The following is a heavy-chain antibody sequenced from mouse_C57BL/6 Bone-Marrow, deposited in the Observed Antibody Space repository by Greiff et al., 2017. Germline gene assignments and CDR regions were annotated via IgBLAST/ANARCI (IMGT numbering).Heavy chain of an antibody. CDR1: GFTFSDYG. V-gene: IGHV5-17*01. CDR2: ISSGSSTI. D-gene: IGHD2-1*01. J-gene: IGHJ3*01. Sequence: EVMLVESGGGLVKPGGSLKLSCAASGFTFSDYGMHWVRQAPEKGLEWVAYISSGSSTIYYADTVKGRFTIARDNAKNTLFLQMTSLRSEDTAMYYCALWYPFAYWGQGTLVTVSA. CDR3: ALWYPFAY.